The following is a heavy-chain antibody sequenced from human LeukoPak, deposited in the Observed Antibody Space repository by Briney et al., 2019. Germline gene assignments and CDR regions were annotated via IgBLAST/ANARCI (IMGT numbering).Heavy chain of an antibody. Sequence: GGSLRLSCAASGFTVRSNYMSWVRQAPGKGLEWVSVIYSGGSTYYADSVQGRFTISRDNSKNTLYLQMNSLRAEDTAVYYCARKNSNYYYGMDVWGQGTTVTVSS. CDR1: GFTVRSNY. J-gene: IGHJ6*02. D-gene: IGHD1-7*01. CDR3: ARKNSNYYYGMDV. V-gene: IGHV3-53*01. CDR2: IYSGGST.